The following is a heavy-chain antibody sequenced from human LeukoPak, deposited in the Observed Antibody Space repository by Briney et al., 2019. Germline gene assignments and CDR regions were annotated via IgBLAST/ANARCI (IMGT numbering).Heavy chain of an antibody. CDR2: IKQDGSEK. CDR1: GFTFSSYW. V-gene: IGHV3-7*01. J-gene: IGHJ4*02. D-gene: IGHD6-19*01. CDR3: ARDFGTIAVAGIMDY. Sequence: GGSLRLSCAASGFTFSSYWMSWVRQAPGKGLEWVANIKQDGSEKYYVDSVKGRFTISRDNAKNSPYLQMNSLRAEDTAVYYCARDFGTIAVAGIMDYWGQGTLVTVSS.